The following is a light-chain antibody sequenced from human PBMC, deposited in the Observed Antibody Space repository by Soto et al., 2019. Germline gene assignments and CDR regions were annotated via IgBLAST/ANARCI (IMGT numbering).Light chain of an antibody. CDR3: SSYSSTGPPVL. CDR2: NVN. Sequence: QSVLTQPASVSGSPGQSITISCTGTSSDIGAYNYVSWYQRHPGRAPKLIIYNVNDRPPWISDRFSGSKSYNAASLTISGLQTEYEADYLCSSYSSTGPPVLFCGGTKLTVL. J-gene: IGLJ2*01. CDR1: SSDIGAYNY. V-gene: IGLV2-14*03.